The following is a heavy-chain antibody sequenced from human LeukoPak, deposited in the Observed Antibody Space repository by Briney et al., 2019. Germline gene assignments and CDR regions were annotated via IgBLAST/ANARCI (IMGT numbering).Heavy chain of an antibody. CDR1: GFTFSSYW. CDR2: IKQDGSEK. V-gene: IGHV3-7*01. Sequence: GGSLRLSCAASGFTFSSYWMSWVRQAPGKGLEWVANIKQDGSEKYYVDSVKGRFTISRDNAKNSLYLQMNSLRAEDTAVYYCARFSRGYSYGPTNWFDPWGQGTLVTVSS. J-gene: IGHJ5*02. CDR3: ARFSRGYSYGPTNWFDP. D-gene: IGHD5-18*01.